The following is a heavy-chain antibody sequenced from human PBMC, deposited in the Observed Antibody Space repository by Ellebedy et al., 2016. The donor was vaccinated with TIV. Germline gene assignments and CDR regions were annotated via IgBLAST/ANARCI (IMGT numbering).Heavy chain of an antibody. CDR1: GFTFSNYW. CDR2: IKQDGSTR. V-gene: IGHV3-7*01. Sequence: GESLKISCSASGFTFSNYWMSWVRRAPGKGLEWVANIKQDGSTRNYVDAVKGRFTISRDNAKNSLYLQMNSLRAEDTAVYYCARDQSGALEYWGQGTLVTVSS. D-gene: IGHD1-26*01. J-gene: IGHJ4*02. CDR3: ARDQSGALEY.